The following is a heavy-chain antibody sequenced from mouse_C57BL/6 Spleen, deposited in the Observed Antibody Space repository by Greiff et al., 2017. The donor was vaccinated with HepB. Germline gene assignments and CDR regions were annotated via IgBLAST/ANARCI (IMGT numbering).Heavy chain of an antibody. V-gene: IGHV1-55*01. CDR3: ARGGHYEGNAMDY. D-gene: IGHD2-4*01. Sequence: QVQLQQPGAELVKPGASVKMSCKASGYTFTSYWITWVKQRPGQGLEWIGDIYPGSGSTNYNEKFKSKATLTVDTSYSTAYMQLSSLTSEDSAVYYCARGGHYEGNAMDYWGQGTSVTVSS. J-gene: IGHJ4*01. CDR2: IYPGSGST. CDR1: GYTFTSYW.